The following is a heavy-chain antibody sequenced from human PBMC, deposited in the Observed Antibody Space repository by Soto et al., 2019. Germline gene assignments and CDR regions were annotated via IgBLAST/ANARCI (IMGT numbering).Heavy chain of an antibody. J-gene: IGHJ4*02. CDR2: TYYRSKWYS. D-gene: IGHD1-26*01. CDR3: AGDNIVRTIDLFDC. V-gene: IGHV6-1*01. Sequence: PSQTLSLTCAISGDSVSSNSATWHWIRQSPSRGLEWLGRTYYRSKWYSDYATSVKSRITINPDTSKNQFSLQLKSVTPEDTAVYYCAGDNIVRTIDLFDCWRQGTQVTVCS. CDR1: GDSVSSNSAT.